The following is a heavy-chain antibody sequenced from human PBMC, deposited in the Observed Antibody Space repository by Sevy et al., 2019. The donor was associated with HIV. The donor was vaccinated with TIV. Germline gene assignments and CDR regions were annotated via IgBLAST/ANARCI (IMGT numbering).Heavy chain of an antibody. D-gene: IGHD1-26*01. CDR3: ARHEVGAPAFDTFDF. V-gene: IGHV5-51*01. CDR1: GYSFGSYW. CDR2: FYPGDSDT. J-gene: IGHJ3*01. Sequence: GESLKISCKGSGYSFGSYWIGWVRQRPGKGLEWMGIFYPGDSDTRYSPSFQGQVTISADKSVSTANLQWSGLKASDTAIYNWARHEVGAPAFDTFDFWGQGTMVTVSS.